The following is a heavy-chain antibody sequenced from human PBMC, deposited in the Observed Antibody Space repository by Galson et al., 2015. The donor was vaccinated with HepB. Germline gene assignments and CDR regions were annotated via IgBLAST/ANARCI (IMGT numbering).Heavy chain of an antibody. Sequence: SLRLSCAASGFTFSSYCMHWVRQAPGKGLEWVAVIWYDGSNKYYADSVKGRFTISRDNSKNTLYLQMNSLRAEDTAVYYCARNSYIVGATGVDYWGQGTLVTVSS. CDR2: IWYDGSNK. D-gene: IGHD1-26*01. CDR1: GFTFSSYC. J-gene: IGHJ4*02. V-gene: IGHV3-33*08. CDR3: ARNSYIVGATGVDY.